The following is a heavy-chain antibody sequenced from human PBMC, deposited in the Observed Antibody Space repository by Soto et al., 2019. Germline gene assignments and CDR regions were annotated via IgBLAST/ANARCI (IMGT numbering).Heavy chain of an antibody. D-gene: IGHD4-4*01. CDR2: ISSGSSYT. J-gene: IGHJ4*02. Sequence: GGSLRLSCAASGFTFSDTFMSWIRQAPGKGLEWISYISSGSSYTNYADSVKGRFTISRDNAKSSLYLQMSSLRVEDTAMYYCARVGVTTDYWGQGTLVTVSS. CDR3: ARVGVTTDY. CDR1: GFTFSDTF. V-gene: IGHV3-11*06.